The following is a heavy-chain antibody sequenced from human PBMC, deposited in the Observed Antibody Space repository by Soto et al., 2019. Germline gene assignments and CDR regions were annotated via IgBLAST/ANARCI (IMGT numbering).Heavy chain of an antibody. V-gene: IGHV6-1*01. CDR2: TYYRSKWYD. Sequence: SQTLSLTCAIFGDSFSSKSVAWNWIRQSPSRGLEWLGRTYYRSKWYDDYAVSVKGRITINPDTSNNQLSLQLNSVTPDDTAVYYCARLIGNSWLDSWGQGTLVTVSS. J-gene: IGHJ5*01. D-gene: IGHD2-8*01. CDR1: GDSFSSKSVA. CDR3: ARLIGNSWLDS.